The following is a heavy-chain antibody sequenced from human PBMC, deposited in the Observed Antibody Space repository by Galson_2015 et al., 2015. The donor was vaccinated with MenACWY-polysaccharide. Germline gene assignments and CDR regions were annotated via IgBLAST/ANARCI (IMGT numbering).Heavy chain of an antibody. V-gene: IGHV4-34*01. Sequence: SETLSLTCAVYGGSFSGYYWSWIRQPPGKGLEWIGEISHSGSTNYNPSLKSRVTISVDTSKNQFSLKPSSVTAADTAVYYCARGGGDYGGNPPMDFDYWGQGTLVTVSS. CDR2: ISHSGST. CDR3: ARGGGDYGGNPPMDFDY. D-gene: IGHD4-23*01. CDR1: GGSFSGYY. J-gene: IGHJ4*02.